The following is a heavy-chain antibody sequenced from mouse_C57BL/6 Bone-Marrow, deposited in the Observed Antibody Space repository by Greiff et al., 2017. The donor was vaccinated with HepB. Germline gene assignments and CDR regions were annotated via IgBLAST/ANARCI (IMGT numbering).Heavy chain of an antibody. CDR2: ILPGSGST. V-gene: IGHV1-9*01. D-gene: IGHD2-4*01. Sequence: QVQLQQSGAELMKPGASVKLSCKATGYTFTGYWIEWVKQRPGHGLEWIGEILPGSGSTNYNEKFKGKATVTADTSSNTAYMQLSSLTTEDSAIYYYTRSYYDYGGGKGFAYWGQGTLVTVSA. J-gene: IGHJ3*01. CDR1: GYTFTGYW. CDR3: TRSYYDYGGGKGFAY.